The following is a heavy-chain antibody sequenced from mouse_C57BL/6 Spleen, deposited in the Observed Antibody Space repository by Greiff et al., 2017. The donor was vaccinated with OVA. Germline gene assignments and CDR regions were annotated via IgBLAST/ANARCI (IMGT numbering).Heavy chain of an antibody. Sequence: EVKVVESGGGLVQPGGSLSLSCAASGFTFTDYYMSWVRQPPGKALEWLGFIRNKANGYTTEYSASVKGRFTITRDNSQSILYLQMNALRAEDSATYYCARFYGNYVYFEVWGTGTTVTVSS. CDR1: GFTFTDYY. CDR2: IRNKANGYTT. D-gene: IGHD2-1*01. CDR3: ARFYGNYVYFEV. J-gene: IGHJ1*03. V-gene: IGHV7-3*01.